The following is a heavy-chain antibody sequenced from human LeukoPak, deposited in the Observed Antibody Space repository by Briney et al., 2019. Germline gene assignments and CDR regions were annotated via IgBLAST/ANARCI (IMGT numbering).Heavy chain of an antibody. Sequence: GGSLRLSCAASGFTFSTYWMSWVRQAPGQGLEGVANIKQDGGEKYYVDSVKGRFTISRDNAKNSLFLQMNSLRAEDTAVYFCARGRPGGDYYMYGDYWGQGTLVTVSS. CDR3: ARGRPGGDYYMYGDY. CDR1: GFTFSTYW. J-gene: IGHJ4*02. CDR2: IKQDGGEK. V-gene: IGHV3-7*01. D-gene: IGHD3-3*01.